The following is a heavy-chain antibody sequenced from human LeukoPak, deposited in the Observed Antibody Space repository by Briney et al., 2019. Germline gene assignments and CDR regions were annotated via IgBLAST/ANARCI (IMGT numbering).Heavy chain of an antibody. D-gene: IGHD3-10*01. CDR1: GFTFSSYA. CDR3: ARGPWGEDYYGSGTYFDY. Sequence: GGSLRLSCAASGFTFSSYAMSWVRQAPGKGLEWVSAISGSGGSTYYADSVKGRFTISRDNSKNTLYLQMNSLRAEDTAVYYCARGPWGEDYYGSGTYFDYWGQGTLVTVSS. CDR2: ISGSGGST. V-gene: IGHV3-23*01. J-gene: IGHJ4*02.